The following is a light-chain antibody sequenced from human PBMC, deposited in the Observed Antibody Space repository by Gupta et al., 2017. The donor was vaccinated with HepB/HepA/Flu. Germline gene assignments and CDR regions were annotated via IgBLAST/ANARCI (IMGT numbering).Light chain of an antibody. Sequence: SYVLTQPPSVSVAPGKPARITCGGNNIGTKSVHWYQQKPGQAPVLVVYDDSDRRSGIPERFSGSNSGNTATLTISRVEAGEEADYYCQVWDSSSDHRVIFGGGTKLTVL. CDR3: QVWDSSSDHRVI. CDR1: NIGTKS. CDR2: DDS. V-gene: IGLV3-21*03. J-gene: IGLJ2*01.